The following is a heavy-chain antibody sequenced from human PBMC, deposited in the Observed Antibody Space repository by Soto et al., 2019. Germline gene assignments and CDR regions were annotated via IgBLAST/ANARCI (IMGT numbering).Heavy chain of an antibody. D-gene: IGHD6-13*01. CDR3: ARDSSSWYGYYYYGMDV. CDR2: MNPNSGNT. CDR1: GYTFTSYD. J-gene: IGHJ6*02. V-gene: IGHV1-8*01. Sequence: QVQLVQSGAEVKKPGASVKVSCKASGYTFTSYDINWVRQATGQGLEWMGWMNPNSGNTGYAQKLQGRVTMTRNTSISTAYMELSSLRSEDTAVYYCARDSSSWYGYYYYGMDVCGQGTTVTVSS.